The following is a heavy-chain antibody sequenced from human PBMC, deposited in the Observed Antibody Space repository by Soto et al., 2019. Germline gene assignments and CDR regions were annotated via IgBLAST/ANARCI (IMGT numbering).Heavy chain of an antibody. V-gene: IGHV4-34*01. CDR2: INHSGST. Sequence: SETLSLTCAVYGGSFSGYYWSWIRQPPRKGLEWIGEINHSGSTNYKPSLKSRVTISVDTSKNQFSLKLSSVTAADTAVYYCARARRVLRFLEWLFEPYGMDVWGQGTTVTVSS. CDR3: ARARRVLRFLEWLFEPYGMDV. CDR1: GGSFSGYY. J-gene: IGHJ6*02. D-gene: IGHD3-3*01.